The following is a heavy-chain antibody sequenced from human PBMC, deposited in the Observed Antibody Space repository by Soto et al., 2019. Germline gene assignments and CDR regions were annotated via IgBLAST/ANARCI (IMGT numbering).Heavy chain of an antibody. J-gene: IGHJ4*02. CDR1: GFTFSRYW. D-gene: IGHD3-10*01. CDR2: IKQDGSEK. Sequence: GGSLRLSCAASGFTFSRYWMSWVRQAPGKGLEWVANIKQDGSEKYYVDSVKGRFTISRDNPKNSLYLQMNSLRVEDSALYYCARGSTDSYPGSRIFDFWGRGTLVTVSS. CDR3: ARGSTDSYPGSRIFDF. V-gene: IGHV3-7*03.